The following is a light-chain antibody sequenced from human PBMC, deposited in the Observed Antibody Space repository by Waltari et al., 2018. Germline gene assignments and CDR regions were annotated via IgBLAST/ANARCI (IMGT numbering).Light chain of an antibody. CDR1: QSVLYSSNNKNY. J-gene: IGKJ2*01. CDR3: QQYYSTLSYT. CDR2: WAS. V-gene: IGKV4-1*01. Sequence: DIVMTQSPDSLALSLGERATLNCKSSQSVLYSSNNKNYLAWYQQKPGQPPKLLIYWASTRESGVPDRLSGSGSGTDVTLTISSLQAEDVAVYYCQQYYSTLSYTFGHGTKLEIK.